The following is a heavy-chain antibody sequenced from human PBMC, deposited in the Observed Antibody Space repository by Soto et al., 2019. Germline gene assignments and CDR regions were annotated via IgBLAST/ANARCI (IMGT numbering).Heavy chain of an antibody. CDR1: GFTFSDNL. J-gene: IGHJ3*01. Sequence: QVQLVQSGAELKKPGASVNISCTASGFTFSDNLINWVRQVPGPGLAWMGWLNPDTGNTRSSETFQGRVTISRHPSASIAYLELSGLENEDTALYFCARDIQSVGPRANDAFDVWGQGTMITVSS. V-gene: IGHV1-3*01. CDR2: LNPDTGNT. CDR3: ARDIQSVGPRANDAFDV. D-gene: IGHD5-18*01.